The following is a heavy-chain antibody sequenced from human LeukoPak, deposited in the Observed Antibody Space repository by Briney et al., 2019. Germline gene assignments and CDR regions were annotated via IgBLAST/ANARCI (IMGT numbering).Heavy chain of an antibody. J-gene: IGHJ4*02. CDR3: AGADVFDY. V-gene: IGHV3-30-3*01. CDR1: GFTFSSYA. CDR2: ISYDGSNK. Sequence: PGGSLRLSCAASGFTFSSYAMHWVRQAPGKGLEWVAVISYDGSNKYYADSVKGRFTISRDNSKNTLYLQMNSLRAEDTAVYYCAGADVFDYWGQGTLVTVSS.